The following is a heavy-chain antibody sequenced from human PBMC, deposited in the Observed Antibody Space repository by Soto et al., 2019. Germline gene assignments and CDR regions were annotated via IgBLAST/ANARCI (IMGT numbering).Heavy chain of an antibody. J-gene: IGHJ5*02. CDR2: IYHSGST. CDR3: ARDLYSSSSEWFDP. D-gene: IGHD6-6*01. CDR1: SYSISSGYY. V-gene: IGHV4-38-2*02. Sequence: PSETLSLTCAVSSYSISSGYYWGWIRQPPGKGLEWIGSIYHSGSTYYNPSLKSRVTISVDTSKNQFSLKLSSVTAADTAVYYCARDLYSSSSEWFDPWGQGTLVTVSS.